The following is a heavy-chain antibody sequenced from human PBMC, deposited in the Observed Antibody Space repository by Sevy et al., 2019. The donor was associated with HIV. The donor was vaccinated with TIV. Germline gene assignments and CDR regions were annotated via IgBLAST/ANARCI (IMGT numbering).Heavy chain of an antibody. Sequence: GGSLRLSCAAAGFTFSSYTMNWVRQAPGKGLEWVASISFSSNYIYYTDSLKGRFTISRDNAKNSLYLQMNSLRAEDTAVYYCARGDSKNWRYFDYWGQGTLVTVSS. CDR1: GFTFSSYT. V-gene: IGHV3-21*01. J-gene: IGHJ4*02. CDR3: ARGDSKNWRYFDY. CDR2: ISFSSNYI. D-gene: IGHD1-1*01.